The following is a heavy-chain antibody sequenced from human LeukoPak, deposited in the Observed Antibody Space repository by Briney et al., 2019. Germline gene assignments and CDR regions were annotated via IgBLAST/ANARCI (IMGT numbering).Heavy chain of an antibody. J-gene: IGHJ4*02. V-gene: IGHV1-69*13. CDR3: ATIAVAGIHYFDY. CDR1: GVTFSSYA. D-gene: IGHD6-19*01. Sequence: SVKLSCKASGVTFSSYAISWVRQAPRRGLEWMGGIIPIFGTANYAQKFQGRVTITADESTSTAYMELSSLRSEDTAVYYCATIAVAGIHYFDYWGQGTLVTVSS. CDR2: IIPIFGTA.